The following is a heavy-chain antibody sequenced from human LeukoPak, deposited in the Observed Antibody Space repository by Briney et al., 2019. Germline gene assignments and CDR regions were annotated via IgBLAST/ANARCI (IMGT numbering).Heavy chain of an antibody. J-gene: IGHJ4*02. V-gene: IGHV1-46*01. CDR3: ARDPRDDDFWSGYETYYFDY. CDR1: GGTFSSYA. D-gene: IGHD3-3*01. CDR2: INPSGGST. Sequence: ASVKVSCKASGGTFSSYAISWVRQAPGQGLEWMGIINPSGGSTSYAQKFQGRVTMTRDTSTSTVYMELSSLRSEDTAVYYCARDPRDDDFWSGYETYYFDYWGQGTLVTVSS.